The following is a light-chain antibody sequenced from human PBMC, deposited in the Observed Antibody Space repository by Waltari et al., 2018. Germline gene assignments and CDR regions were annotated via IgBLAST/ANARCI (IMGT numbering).Light chain of an antibody. CDR1: SSDVGAYNY. CDR2: EVS. Sequence: QSALTQPPSASGSPGQSVTISCTGSSSDVGAYNYVSWYQPHPGKAPKLMIYEVSKRPSGVPDRFSGSKSGHTASLTVSALQAEDEADYYCSSHAGSKNYVVFGGGTKLTVL. J-gene: IGLJ2*01. CDR3: SSHAGSKNYVV. V-gene: IGLV2-8*01.